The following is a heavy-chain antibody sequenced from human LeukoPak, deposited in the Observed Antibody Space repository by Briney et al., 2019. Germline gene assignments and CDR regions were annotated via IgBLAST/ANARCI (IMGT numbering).Heavy chain of an antibody. CDR2: ISSSVSTI. D-gene: IGHD6-13*01. Sequence: GGSLRLSCAASGFTFSDYYMSWIRQAPGKGLEWVSYISSSVSTIYYADSVKGRFTISRDNAKNSLYLQMNSLRAEDTAVYYCARANIAAAGSFDYWGQGTLVTVSS. V-gene: IGHV3-11*01. CDR1: GFTFSDYY. J-gene: IGHJ4*02. CDR3: ARANIAAAGSFDY.